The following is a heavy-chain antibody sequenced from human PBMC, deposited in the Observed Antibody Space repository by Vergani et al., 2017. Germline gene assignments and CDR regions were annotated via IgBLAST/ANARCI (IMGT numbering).Heavy chain of an antibody. CDR2: ISAYNGNT. D-gene: IGHD3-22*01. Sequence: QVQLVQSGAEVKKPGASVKVSCKASGYTFTSYGISWVRQAPGQGLEWMGWISAYNGNTNYAQKLQGRVTMTTDTSTSTAYMELRSLRSDGTAVYYCARMEYYYDSSGYYSPYFDYWGQGTLVTVSS. CDR1: GYTFTSYG. J-gene: IGHJ4*02. CDR3: ARMEYYYDSSGYYSPYFDY. V-gene: IGHV1-18*04.